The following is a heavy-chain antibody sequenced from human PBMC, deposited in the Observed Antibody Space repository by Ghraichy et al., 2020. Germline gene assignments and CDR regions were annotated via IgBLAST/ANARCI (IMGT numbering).Heavy chain of an antibody. D-gene: IGHD5-24*01. J-gene: IGHJ6*02. CDR3: ARATIRDALDV. Sequence: SCGVYGGSFTTYYWTWIRQPPGEGLEWIGKISHRGSTNYNPSLKSRVTMLVDRSKSQFSLKLGSVTAADTAVYYCARATIRDALDVWGQGTTVTVSS. CDR1: GGSFTTYY. CDR2: ISHRGST. V-gene: IGHV4-34*01.